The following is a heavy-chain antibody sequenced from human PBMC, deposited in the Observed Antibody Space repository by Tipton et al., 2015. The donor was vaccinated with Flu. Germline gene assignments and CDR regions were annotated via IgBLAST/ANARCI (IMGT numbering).Heavy chain of an antibody. J-gene: IGHJ3*02. CDR2: ISSSGSTI. CDR3: ARDMGYCSGGSCYPDAFDI. V-gene: IGHV3-48*03. CDR1: GFTVSSYE. Sequence: GSLRLSCAASGFTVSSYEMNWVRQAPGKGLEWVSYISSSGSTIYYADSVKGRFTISRDNAKNSLYLQMNSLRAEDTAVYYCARDMGYCSGGSCYPDAFDIWGQGTMVTVSS. D-gene: IGHD2-15*01.